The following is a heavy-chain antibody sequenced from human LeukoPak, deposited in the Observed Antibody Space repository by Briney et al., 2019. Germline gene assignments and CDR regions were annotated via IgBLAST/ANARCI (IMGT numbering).Heavy chain of an antibody. Sequence: ASVKVSCKASGYTFTSYDINWVRQATGQGLEWMGWMNPNSGNTGYAQKFQGRVTMTRDTSISTAYMELSSLRSEDTAVYYCATEILREWELTNQNAFDIWGQGTMVTVSS. CDR2: MNPNSGNT. CDR1: GYTFTSYD. CDR3: ATEILREWELTNQNAFDI. D-gene: IGHD1-26*01. J-gene: IGHJ3*02. V-gene: IGHV1-8*01.